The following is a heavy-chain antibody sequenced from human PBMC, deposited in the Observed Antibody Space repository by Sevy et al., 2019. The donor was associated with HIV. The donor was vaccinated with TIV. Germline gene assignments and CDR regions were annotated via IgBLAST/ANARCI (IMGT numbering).Heavy chain of an antibody. CDR3: AREGVVPAFYGTDV. D-gene: IGHD2-2*01. CDR2: IKQDGSEK. Sequence: GGSLRLSCAASGFTFSSYWMSWVRQAPGKGLEWVANIKQDGSEKYYVDSVKGRFTISRDNAKNSLYLQMNSLRAEDTAVYYCAREGVVPAFYGTDVWGQGTTVTVSS. CDR1: GFTFSSYW. J-gene: IGHJ6*02. V-gene: IGHV3-7*01.